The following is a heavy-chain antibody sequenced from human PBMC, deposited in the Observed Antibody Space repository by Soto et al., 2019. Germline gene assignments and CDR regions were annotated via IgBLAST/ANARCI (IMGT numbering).Heavy chain of an antibody. J-gene: IGHJ4*02. D-gene: IGHD3-22*01. CDR2: IIPILGIA. CDR3: ARAYYYDSSGYLNFDY. CDR1: GDTFSSYT. V-gene: IGHV1-69*02. Sequence: QVQLVQSGAEVKKPGSSVKGSCKASGDTFSSYTIRWVQQAPGQGLLGMGRIIPILGIANYAQKFQGRVTITADKSTSTAYMELSSLRSEDTAVYYCARAYYYDSSGYLNFDYWGQGTLVTVSS.